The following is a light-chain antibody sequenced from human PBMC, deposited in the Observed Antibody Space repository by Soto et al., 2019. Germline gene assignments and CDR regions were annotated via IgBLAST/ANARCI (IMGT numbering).Light chain of an antibody. CDR2: AAS. V-gene: IGKV1-27*01. J-gene: IGKJ3*01. CDR1: QGIANY. CDR3: LTYKSAPST. Sequence: DIQMTQSPSSLSASVGDIVTITCRANQGIANYLAWYQQKAGKVPKLLIYAASTLQSGLPSRFSGRGTGTDFPLTISSLQPEDIAHYYCLTYKSAPSTCGPGTTVDIK.